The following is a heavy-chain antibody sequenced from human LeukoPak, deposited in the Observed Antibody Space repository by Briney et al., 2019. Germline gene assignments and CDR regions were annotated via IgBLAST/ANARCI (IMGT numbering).Heavy chain of an antibody. J-gene: IGHJ3*02. Sequence: SETLSLTCAVYGGSFSGYYWSWIRQPAGKGLEWIGRVYSSGGTDYNPSLKSRVTMSADTSKNQFSLKLRSVTAADTAVYYCARGIAAASERAFDIWGQGTMVTVSS. CDR3: ARGIAAASERAFDI. D-gene: IGHD6-13*01. CDR1: GGSFSGYY. V-gene: IGHV4-59*10. CDR2: VYSSGGT.